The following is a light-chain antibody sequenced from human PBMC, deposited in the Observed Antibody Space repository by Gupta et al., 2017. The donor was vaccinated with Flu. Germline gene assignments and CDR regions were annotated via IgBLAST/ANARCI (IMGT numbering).Light chain of an antibody. CDR1: QRISSY. J-gene: IGKJ2*01. CDR2: DAS. CDR3: QQRSDWPYT. Sequence: ETVLTQSPATLSLSPGERATLSCRASQRISSYLTWYQQKPGQAPRLLIYDASTRATGIPARFSASGSGTDFILTISSLEPEDFAVYYCQQRSDWPYTFGQGTKLEIK. V-gene: IGKV3-11*01.